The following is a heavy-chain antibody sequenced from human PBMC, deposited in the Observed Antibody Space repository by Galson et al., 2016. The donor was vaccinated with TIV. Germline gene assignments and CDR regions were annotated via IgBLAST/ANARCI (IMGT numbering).Heavy chain of an antibody. J-gene: IGHJ3*02. Sequence: SLRLSCAASGFAVNSNYMSWVRQAPGKGLAWVSLIYSGGHTYYADAVKGRSTIICEDSKNTLFHQMNTLRAEDTAVYYCARVRDRGGYSYGEDAFDIWGQGTMVTASS. CDR2: IYSGGHT. CDR1: GFAVNSNY. D-gene: IGHD5-18*01. V-gene: IGHV3-53*01. CDR3: ARVRDRGGYSYGEDAFDI.